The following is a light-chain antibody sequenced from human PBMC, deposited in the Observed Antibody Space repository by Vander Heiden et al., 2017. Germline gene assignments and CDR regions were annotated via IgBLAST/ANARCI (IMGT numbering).Light chain of an antibody. V-gene: IGLV6-57*01. CDR2: EYH. CDR3: QSYDSSSHWV. J-gene: IGLJ3*02. CDR1: IGSIASNY. Sequence: NFMLTQPNSVSESPQKTVTISCTRSIGSIASNYVQWYQQRPGSSPTTVIYEYHQRPSGVPDRFSGSIDSSSNSASLTISGLKTEDEADYYCQSYDSSSHWVFGGGTKLTVL.